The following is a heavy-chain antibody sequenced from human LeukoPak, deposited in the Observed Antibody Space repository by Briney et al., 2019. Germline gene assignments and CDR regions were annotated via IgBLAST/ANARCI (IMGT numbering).Heavy chain of an antibody. CDR1: GGSFSGYY. V-gene: IGHV4-34*01. Sequence: SETLSLTCAVYGGSFSGYYWSWIRQPPGKGLEWIGYIYHSGSTYYNPSLKSRVTISVDRSKNQFSLKLSSVTAADTAVYYCAREAYYYDSSGCFDLWGRGTLVTVSS. D-gene: IGHD3-22*01. CDR2: IYHSGST. CDR3: AREAYYYDSSGCFDL. J-gene: IGHJ2*01.